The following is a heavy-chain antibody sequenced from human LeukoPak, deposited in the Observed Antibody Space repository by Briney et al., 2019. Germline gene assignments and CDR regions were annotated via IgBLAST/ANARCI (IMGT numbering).Heavy chain of an antibody. CDR1: GFTFSSYS. V-gene: IGHV3-48*01. Sequence: GSLRLSCAASGFTFSSYSMNWVRQAPGKGLEWVSYISSSSSTIYYADSVKGRFTISRDNAKNSLYLQMNSLRAEDTAVYYCARDRVDHAAAGFDAFDIWGQGTMVTVSS. CDR2: ISSSSSTI. CDR3: ARDRVDHAAAGFDAFDI. D-gene: IGHD6-13*01. J-gene: IGHJ3*02.